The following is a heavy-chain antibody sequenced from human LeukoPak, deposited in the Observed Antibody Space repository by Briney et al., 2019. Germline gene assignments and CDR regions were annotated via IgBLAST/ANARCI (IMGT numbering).Heavy chain of an antibody. CDR1: GFTFSSYA. V-gene: IGHV3-23*01. CDR2: ISGSGGST. J-gene: IGHJ4*02. D-gene: IGHD2-21*02. Sequence: GGSLRLSCAASGFTFSSYAMSWVRQAPRKGLEWVSAISGSGGSTYYADSVKGRFTISRDNSKNTLYLQMNSLRAEDTAVYYCARDRGGDSGFDYWGQGTLVTVSS. CDR3: ARDRGGDSGFDY.